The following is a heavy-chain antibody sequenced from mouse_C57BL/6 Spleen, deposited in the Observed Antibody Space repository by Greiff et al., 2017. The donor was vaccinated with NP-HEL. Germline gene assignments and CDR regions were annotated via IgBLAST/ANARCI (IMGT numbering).Heavy chain of an antibody. Sequence: VQRVESGAELVRPGASVTLSCKASGYTFTDYEMHWVKQTPVHGLEWIGAIDPETGGTAYNQKFKGKAILTADKSSSTAYMELRSLTSEDSAVYYCTRRTGSWYFDVWGTGTTVTVSS. CDR2: IDPETGGT. V-gene: IGHV1-15*01. J-gene: IGHJ1*03. CDR1: GYTFTDYE. D-gene: IGHD4-1*01. CDR3: TRRTGSWYFDV.